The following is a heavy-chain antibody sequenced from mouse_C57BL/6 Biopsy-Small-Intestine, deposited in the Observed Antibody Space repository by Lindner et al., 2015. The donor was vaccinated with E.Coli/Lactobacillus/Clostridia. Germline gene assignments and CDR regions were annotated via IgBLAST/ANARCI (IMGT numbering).Heavy chain of an antibody. J-gene: IGHJ1*03. CDR3: TTIYYGSSYGGYFDV. V-gene: IGHV14-4*01. Sequence: VQLQESGAELVSQGPQSSCPAQLLALTLKDDYMHWVKQRPEQGLEWIGWIDPENGDTEYASKFQGKATITADTSSNTAYLQLSSLTSEDTAVYYCTTIYYGSSYGGYFDVWGTGTTVTVSS. CDR1: ALTLKDDY. CDR2: IDPENGDT. D-gene: IGHD1-1*01.